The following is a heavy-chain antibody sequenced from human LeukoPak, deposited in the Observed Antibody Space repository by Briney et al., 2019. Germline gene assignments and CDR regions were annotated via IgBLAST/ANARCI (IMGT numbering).Heavy chain of an antibody. Sequence: GGSLRLSCAASGFTFSTYSMNWVRQAPGKGLEWVSTISDGGRNTHYADSVKGRFTISRDNAKNSLYLQMNSLRDEDTAVYYCARGAADDYYYYGMDVWGQGTTVTVSS. CDR1: GFTFSTYS. V-gene: IGHV3-48*02. CDR3: ARGAADDYYYYGMDV. J-gene: IGHJ6*02. CDR2: ISDGGRNT. D-gene: IGHD6-13*01.